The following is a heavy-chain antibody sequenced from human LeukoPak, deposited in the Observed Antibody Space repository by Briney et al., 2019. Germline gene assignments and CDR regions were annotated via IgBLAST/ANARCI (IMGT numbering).Heavy chain of an antibody. CDR1: GGSITRRY. CDR3: GRGGGGSYLEYSFDY. V-gene: IGHV4-59*11. Sequence: SETLSLTYFVSGGSITRRYWRWIRQPPGKGLEWIGYINYSGNTNYNPSLKSRVLISVDTSKNQFSLKLSSVTAADTAVYYRGRGGGGSYLEYSFDYWGQGTLVTVFS. J-gene: IGHJ4*02. D-gene: IGHD3-10*01. CDR2: INYSGNT.